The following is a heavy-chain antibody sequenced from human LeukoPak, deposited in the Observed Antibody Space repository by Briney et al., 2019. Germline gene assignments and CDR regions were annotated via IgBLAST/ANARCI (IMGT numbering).Heavy chain of an antibody. CDR2: ISWNSGSI. Sequence: GGSLRLSCAASGFTFDDYAMHWVRQAPGKGLEWVSGISWNSGSIGYADSVKGRFTISRDNAKNSLYLQMNSLRAEDTAVYYCARGFVVVPSDYWGQGTLVTVSS. CDR3: ARGFVVVPSDY. V-gene: IGHV3-9*01. CDR1: GFTFDDYA. D-gene: IGHD2-2*01. J-gene: IGHJ4*02.